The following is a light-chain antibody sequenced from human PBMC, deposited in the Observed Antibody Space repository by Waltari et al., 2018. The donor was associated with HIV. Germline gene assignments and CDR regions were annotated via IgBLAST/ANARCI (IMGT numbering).Light chain of an antibody. CDR3: CSYGSSSYI. Sequence: QSALTQPASVSGSPGQSITISCTGISSDIGPYNLVSWYQHHPGKAPKLIIYEVTKRPSGVSHRFSGSKSGNTASLTISGLQAEDEADYYCCSYGSSSYIFGGGSKVTVL. J-gene: IGLJ1*01. CDR2: EVT. V-gene: IGLV2-23*02. CDR1: SSDIGPYNL.